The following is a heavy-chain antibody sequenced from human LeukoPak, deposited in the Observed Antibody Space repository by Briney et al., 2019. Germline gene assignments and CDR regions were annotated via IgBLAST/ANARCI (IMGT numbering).Heavy chain of an antibody. CDR1: GFTFSNYW. V-gene: IGHV3-74*01. Sequence: PGRSLRLSCEASGFTFSNYWMHWVRHAPGKGLVWVSRINSDGSSTTYADSVKGRFTISRDNAKNTLYLQMNSLRAEDTAVYYCARDGVEFYNWFDPWGQGTLVTVSS. D-gene: IGHD2-21*01. CDR3: ARDGVEFYNWFDP. CDR2: INSDGSST. J-gene: IGHJ5*02.